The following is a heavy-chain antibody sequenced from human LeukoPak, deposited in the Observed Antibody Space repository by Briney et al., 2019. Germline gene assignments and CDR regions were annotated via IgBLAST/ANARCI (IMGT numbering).Heavy chain of an antibody. J-gene: IGHJ2*01. CDR3: ARDGITYYYDSSGRDWYFDL. CDR2: IYTSGST. Sequence: SETLSLTCTVSGGSISSYYWSWIRQPAGKGLEWIGRIYTSGSTNYNPSLKSRVTISVDTSKNQFSLKLSSVTAADTAVYYCARDGITYYYDSSGRDWYFDLWGRGTLVTVSS. D-gene: IGHD3-22*01. CDR1: GGSISSYY. V-gene: IGHV4-4*07.